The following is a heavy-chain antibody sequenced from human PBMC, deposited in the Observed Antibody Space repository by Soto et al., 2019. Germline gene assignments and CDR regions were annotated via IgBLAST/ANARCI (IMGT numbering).Heavy chain of an antibody. V-gene: IGHV3-73*02. D-gene: IGHD3-22*01. CDR2: IRSKANSYAT. CDR1: GFTFSDSA. J-gene: IGHJ4*02. Sequence: EVQLVESGGGLVQPGGSLKLSCAASGFTFSDSAMHWVRQASGKGLEWVGRIRSKANSYATAYAASVKGRFTISRDDSKNTAYLQMNSLKTEDTAVYYCTTSQYYYDEGSFDYWGQGTLVTVSS. CDR3: TTSQYYYDEGSFDY.